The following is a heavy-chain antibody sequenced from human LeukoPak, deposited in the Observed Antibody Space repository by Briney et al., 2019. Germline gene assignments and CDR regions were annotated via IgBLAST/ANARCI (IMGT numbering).Heavy chain of an antibody. V-gene: IGHV3-48*01. J-gene: IGHJ6*03. CDR2: ISSSSSTI. Sequence: PGGSLRLSCAASGFTFSSYSMNWVRQAPGKGLEWVSYISSSSSTIYYADSVKGRFTISRDNAKNSLYLQMNSLRAEDTAVYYCAKDRRTLYYYYMDVWGKGTTVTVS. D-gene: IGHD2-15*01. CDR3: AKDRRTLYYYYMDV. CDR1: GFTFSSYS.